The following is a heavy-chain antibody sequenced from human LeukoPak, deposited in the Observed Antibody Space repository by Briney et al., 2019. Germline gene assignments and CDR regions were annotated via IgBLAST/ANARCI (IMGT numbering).Heavy chain of an antibody. V-gene: IGHV3-20*04. CDR2: INWNGRAI. CDR1: GFNFDDYG. J-gene: IGHJ3*02. D-gene: IGHD3-9*01. CDR3: ARDPKRYDILTGYYLFHAFDI. Sequence: PGGSLRLSCAASGFNFDDYGMSWVRQAPGKGLEWVSGINWNGRAIGYADSVKGRFTISRDNAKSSLYLEMSTLRAEDTAVYYCARDPKRYDILTGYYLFHAFDIWGQGTMVTVSS.